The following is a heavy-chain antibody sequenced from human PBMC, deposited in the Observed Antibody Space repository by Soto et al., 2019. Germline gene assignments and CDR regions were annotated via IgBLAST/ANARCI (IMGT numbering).Heavy chain of an antibody. J-gene: IGHJ2*01. CDR1: RDPVSSYY. Sequence: PSQPLSPSGPPSRDPVSSYYWSWIRQPPGKGLEWIGEINHSGSTNYNPSLKSRVTISVDTSKNQFSLKLSSVTAADTAVYYCARGLWYYDILTGYRNWYFDLWGRGTLVTVSS. V-gene: IGHV4-34*01. CDR3: ARGLWYYDILTGYRNWYFDL. D-gene: IGHD3-9*01. CDR2: INHSGST.